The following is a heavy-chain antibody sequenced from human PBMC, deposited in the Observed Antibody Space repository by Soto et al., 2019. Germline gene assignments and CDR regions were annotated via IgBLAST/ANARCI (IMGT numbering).Heavy chain of an antibody. CDR2: INSNSGAT. Sequence: ASVKVSCKASGYSFKDHYMHWVLQAPGQGLEWVGSINSNSGATTYAQKFQDSVAMTRDTSVSTAYMDLNRLTSDDTAIYYCAIIMTHSDSFDIWGQGTMVTVSS. CDR1: GYSFKDHY. V-gene: IGHV1-2*04. CDR3: AIIMTHSDSFDI. D-gene: IGHD3-16*01. J-gene: IGHJ3*02.